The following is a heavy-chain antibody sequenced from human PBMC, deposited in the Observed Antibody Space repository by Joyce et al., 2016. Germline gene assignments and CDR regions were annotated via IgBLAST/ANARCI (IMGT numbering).Heavy chain of an antibody. CDR2: VDSDGSGT. CDR1: GFTFTNYR. Sequence: EVQLVESGGGLLQPGGSLRLSCAASGFTFTNYRMHWVRQAPGKGRVWVARVDSDGSGTSYADSVKVRFTISRDNAKNMVYLQMNSLRIEDTAVYYCGSVFEYWGRGALVTVSS. CDR3: GSVFEY. V-gene: IGHV3-74*01. J-gene: IGHJ4*02.